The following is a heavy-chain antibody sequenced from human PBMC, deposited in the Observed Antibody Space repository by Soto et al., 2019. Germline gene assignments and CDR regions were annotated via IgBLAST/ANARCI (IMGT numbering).Heavy chain of an antibody. CDR3: ARDMVRSGISNDFEEGVPLDY. CDR1: GFTFSSYG. V-gene: IGHV3-33*01. CDR2: IWYDGSNK. D-gene: IGHD3-10*01. Sequence: GGSLRLSCAASGFTFSSYGMHWVRQAPGKGLEWVAVIWYDGSNKYYADSVKGRFTISRDNSKNTLYLQMNSLRAEDTAVYYCARDMVRSGISNDFEEGVPLDYWGQGTLVTVSS. J-gene: IGHJ4*02.